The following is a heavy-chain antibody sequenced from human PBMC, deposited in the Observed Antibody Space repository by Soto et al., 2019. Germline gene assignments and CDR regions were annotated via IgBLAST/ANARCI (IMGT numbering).Heavy chain of an antibody. D-gene: IGHD3-10*01. J-gene: IGHJ4*02. CDR2: IYWDDEK. Sequence: QITLKESGPTLGKPTQTLTLTCTFSGFSLSTSGVGVGWIRQPPGKALEWLAIIYWDDEKRYSPSLKTRLTVTKDTSKNQVVLTMTNVDPVDTATYYCAHRAYFDSGKQFDYWGQGTLVSVSS. CDR3: AHRAYFDSGKQFDY. V-gene: IGHV2-5*02. CDR1: GFSLSTSGVG.